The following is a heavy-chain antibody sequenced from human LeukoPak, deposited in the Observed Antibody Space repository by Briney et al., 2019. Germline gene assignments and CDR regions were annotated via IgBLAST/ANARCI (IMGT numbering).Heavy chain of an antibody. D-gene: IGHD1-26*01. V-gene: IGHV4-39*01. CDR1: GGSFRSATGSDYY. CDR3: ARRAYSGFDW. Sequence: PSETLSLTCTVSGGSFRSATGSDYYWGWVRQPPGKGLEWIGNIFYSGGTYCNPSLKSRVAISADTSKNQFYLKLSSVTAADTAVYYCARRAYSGFDWWGQGTLVTVAS. CDR2: IFYSGGT. J-gene: IGHJ4*02.